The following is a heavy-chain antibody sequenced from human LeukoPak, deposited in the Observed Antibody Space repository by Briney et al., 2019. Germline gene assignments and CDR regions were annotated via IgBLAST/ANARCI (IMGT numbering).Heavy chain of an antibody. V-gene: IGHV3-48*01. CDR2: ISNSSSSI. CDR1: GFTFSSYS. D-gene: IGHD2-15*01. Sequence: PGGSLRLSCAASGFTFSSYSMNWVRQAPGKGLEWVSYISNSSSSIYYADSVRGRFTISRDNAKNSLYLQMNSLRAEDTAVYYCARMTGGSDGLDMWGQGTMVTVYS. J-gene: IGHJ3*02. CDR3: ARMTGGSDGLDM.